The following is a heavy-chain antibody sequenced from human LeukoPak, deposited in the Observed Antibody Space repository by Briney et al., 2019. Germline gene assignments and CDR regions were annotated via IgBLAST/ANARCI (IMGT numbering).Heavy chain of an antibody. J-gene: IGHJ4*02. V-gene: IGHV1-3*01. CDR1: GYTFTSYA. D-gene: IGHD4-17*01. CDR3: AVGTTGSTVHFDY. Sequence: ASVTVSCKASGYTFTSYALHWVRQAPGQRLEWMGWINAGNGYTKYSQKFQGRVTVTRDTSASTAYMEVSSLRSEDTAVYYCAVGTTGSTVHFDYWGQGTLVTVSS. CDR2: INAGNGYT.